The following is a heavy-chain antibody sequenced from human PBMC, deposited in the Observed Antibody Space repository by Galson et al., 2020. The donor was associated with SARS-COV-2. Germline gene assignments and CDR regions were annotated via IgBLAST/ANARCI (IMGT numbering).Heavy chain of an antibody. V-gene: IGHV4-59*12. CDR2: IYYSGST. D-gene: IGHD6-13*01. J-gene: IGHJ5*02. Sequence: SQPLSLTFPVAGGNISSYYWSWIRKPPGQGLEWIWYIYYSGSTNCNPSLKSRVTISVDTSKNQFSLKLSSVTAADTAVYYCARERHSSSWYNGWFDPWGQGTLVTVSS. CDR1: GGNISSYY. CDR3: ARERHSSSWYNGWFDP.